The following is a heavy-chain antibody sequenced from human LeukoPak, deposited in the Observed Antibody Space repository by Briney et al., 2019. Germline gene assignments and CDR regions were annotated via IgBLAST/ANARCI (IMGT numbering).Heavy chain of an antibody. CDR1: GFTFSSYA. Sequence: GGSLRLSCAASGFTFSSYAMSWVRQAPGKGLEWVSAISGSGGSTYYADSVKGRFTISRDNSKNTLYLQMNSLRAEDTAVYYCAKDPGEYYYDSSGYYPGVYWGQGTLVTVSS. J-gene: IGHJ4*02. V-gene: IGHV3-23*01. CDR3: AKDPGEYYYDSSGYYPGVY. D-gene: IGHD3-22*01. CDR2: ISGSGGST.